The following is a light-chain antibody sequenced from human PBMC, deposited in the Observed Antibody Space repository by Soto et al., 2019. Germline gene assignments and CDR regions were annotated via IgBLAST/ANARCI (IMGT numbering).Light chain of an antibody. CDR2: RAS. J-gene: IGKJ2*01. CDR1: QSVRDN. CDR3: QHYNFWPHS. V-gene: IGKV3-15*01. Sequence: EILLTQSPGALAVSPGEVATLSCRVSQSVRDNLAWYQQKPGQAPRLLIYRASIRATGVPARFSGSGSGTEFTLTISGLQSEDVSIYFCQHYNFWPHSFGQGTKVEIK.